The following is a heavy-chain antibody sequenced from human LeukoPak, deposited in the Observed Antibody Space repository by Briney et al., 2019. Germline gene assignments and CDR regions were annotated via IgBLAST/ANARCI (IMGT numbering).Heavy chain of an antibody. CDR3: ARDLYGGTSATFDY. CDR1: GYTFSRYG. V-gene: IGHV1-2*02. Sequence: ASVKVSCKASGYTFSRYGINWVRQAPGQGLEWMGWINPNSGVSNYAQKFRGRVTMTRDTSISTAYMELSRLTSDDTAVYYCARDLYGGTSATFDYWGQGTLVTVSS. D-gene: IGHD4-23*01. J-gene: IGHJ4*02. CDR2: INPNSGVS.